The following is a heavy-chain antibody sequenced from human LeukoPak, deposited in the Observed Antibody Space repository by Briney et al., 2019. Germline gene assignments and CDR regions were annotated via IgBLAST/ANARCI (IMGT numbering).Heavy chain of an antibody. J-gene: IGHJ6*02. D-gene: IGHD5-18*01. Sequence: GGSLRLSCAASGFTFGSYGMHWVRQAPGKGLEWVAVIWYDGSNKYYADSVKGRFTISRDNSKKTLYLQMNNLRAEDTAVYYFARKKRVDTDSIMVYYYYAMDVWGQGTTVTVSS. CDR1: GFTFGSYG. CDR2: IWYDGSNK. V-gene: IGHV3-33*01. CDR3: ARKKRVDTDSIMVYYYYAMDV.